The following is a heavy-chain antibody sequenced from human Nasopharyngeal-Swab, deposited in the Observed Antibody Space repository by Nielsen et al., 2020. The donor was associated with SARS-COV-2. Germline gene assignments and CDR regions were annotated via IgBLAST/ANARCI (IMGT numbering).Heavy chain of an antibody. D-gene: IGHD3-22*01. CDR3: ARLQITMIVVVITRGWFDP. V-gene: IGHV4-34*01. Sequence: SQTLSLTCAVYGGSFSGYYWSWIRQPPGKGLEWIGEINHSGSTNYNPSLKSRVTISVDTSKNQFSLKLSSVTAADTAVYYCARLQITMIVVVITRGWFDPWGQGILVTVSS. CDR1: GGSFSGYY. J-gene: IGHJ5*02. CDR2: INHSGST.